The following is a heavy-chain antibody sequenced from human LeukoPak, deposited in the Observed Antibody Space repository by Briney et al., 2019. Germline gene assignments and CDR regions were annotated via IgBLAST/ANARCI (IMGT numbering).Heavy chain of an antibody. V-gene: IGHV1-2*02. Sequence: GASVKVSCKASGYTFTGYYIHWVRQAPVQGLEWMGWISPNSGATNYAQSFQGRGTMTRDTSTNTAHMELSRLRSDDTAVYYCARGDCSVSGCHGGNWFDPWGQGTPVTVSS. J-gene: IGHJ5*02. D-gene: IGHD2-15*01. CDR3: ARGDCSVSGCHGGNWFDP. CDR2: ISPNSGAT. CDR1: GYTFTGYY.